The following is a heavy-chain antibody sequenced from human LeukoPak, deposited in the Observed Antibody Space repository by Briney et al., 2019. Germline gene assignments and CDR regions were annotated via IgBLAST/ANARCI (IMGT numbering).Heavy chain of an antibody. D-gene: IGHD4-17*01. CDR3: TTYMTTVTNDAFDI. Sequence: PGGSLRLSCEASGISFSNAWMTWVRQAPGKGLEWVGRIKSKTDGGTTDYAAPVKGRFTISRDDSKNTLYLQMNSLKTEDTAVYYCTTYMTTVTNDAFDIWGQGTMVTVSS. J-gene: IGHJ3*02. V-gene: IGHV3-15*01. CDR1: GISFSNAW. CDR2: IKSKTDGGTT.